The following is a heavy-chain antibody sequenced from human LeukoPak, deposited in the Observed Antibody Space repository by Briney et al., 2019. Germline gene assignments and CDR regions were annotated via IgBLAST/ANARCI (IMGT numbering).Heavy chain of an antibody. CDR3: AKEGGRYCSSSSCWGVWFDP. J-gene: IGHJ5*02. CDR2: ISGSGGIR. D-gene: IGHD2-2*01. Sequence: GGSLRLSCAASGFTSSSYGMSWVRQAPGKGLEWVSAISGSGGIRYYADSVKGRFTISRDNPKNTVYLQMNSLRAEDTAVYYCAKEGGRYCSSSSCWGVWFDPWGQGTLVTVSS. V-gene: IGHV3-23*01. CDR1: GFTSSSYG.